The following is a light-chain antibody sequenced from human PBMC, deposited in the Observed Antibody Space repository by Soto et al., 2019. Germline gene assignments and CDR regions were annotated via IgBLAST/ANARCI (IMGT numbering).Light chain of an antibody. V-gene: IGLV2-23*03. CDR3: CSYSGTTTFVL. Sequence: QSALSQPASVSGSPGQSITISCTGTNSALGGSNLVSWYQQFPGKAPRLVIYEGSKRPSGVSDRLSGSKSGNTASLTISWLHADDEADYYCCSYSGTTTFVLFGGGTKLAVL. J-gene: IGLJ3*02. CDR1: NSALGGSNL. CDR2: EGS.